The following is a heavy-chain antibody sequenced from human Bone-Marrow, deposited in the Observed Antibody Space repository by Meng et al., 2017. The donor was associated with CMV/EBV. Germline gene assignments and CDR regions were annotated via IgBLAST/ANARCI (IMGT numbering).Heavy chain of an antibody. V-gene: IGHV4-34*01. CDR2: INHSGST. CDR3: ARGGVVVNGAPFDY. D-gene: IGHD3-22*01. J-gene: IGHJ4*02. CDR1: GGSFSGYY. Sequence: QVQRQQWGAGLLKPSETLSLTCAVYGGSFSGYYWSWIRQPPGKGLEWIGEINHSGSTNYNPSLKSRVTISVDTSKNQFSLKLSSVTAADTAVYYCARGGVVVNGAPFDYWGQGTLVTVSS.